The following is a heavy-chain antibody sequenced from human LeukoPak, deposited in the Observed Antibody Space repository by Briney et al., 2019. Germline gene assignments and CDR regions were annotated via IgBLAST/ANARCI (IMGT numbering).Heavy chain of an antibody. CDR3: AKDPASSGSYYPDY. CDR1: GFTFHDYA. CDR2: ISWNSGNI. D-gene: IGHD3-22*01. J-gene: IGHJ4*02. Sequence: PGGSLRLSCAASGFTFHDYAMHWVRQAPGKGLEWVSGISWNSGNIGYADSVKGRFTISRDNAKNSLYLEMDSLRPEDTALYYCAKDPASSGSYYPDYWGQGTLVTVSS. V-gene: IGHV3-9*01.